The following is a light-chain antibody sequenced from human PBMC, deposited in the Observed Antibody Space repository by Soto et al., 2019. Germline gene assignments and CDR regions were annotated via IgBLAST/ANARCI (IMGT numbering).Light chain of an antibody. CDR2: WAS. CDR3: QQHYGTPT. V-gene: IGKV4-1*01. J-gene: IGKJ4*01. CDR1: QTILYSSNNKYF. Sequence: EIVMTQSPDSLAVSLGERATINCKSSQTILYSSNNKYFLAWYQQKPGQPPKLLIYWASTRESGVPDRFSGSGSETDFPLTINSLQAEDVAVYYCQQHYGTPTFGGGTRVEIK.